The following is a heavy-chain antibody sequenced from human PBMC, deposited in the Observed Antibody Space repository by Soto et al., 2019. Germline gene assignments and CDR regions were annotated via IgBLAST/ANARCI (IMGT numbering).Heavy chain of an antibody. D-gene: IGHD6-13*01. CDR1: GYTFTGYY. J-gene: IGHJ5*02. V-gene: IGHV1-2*02. CDR2: INPNSGVT. Sequence: QVQLVQSGAEVKKPGASVKVSCKASGYTFTGYYMHWVRQAPGQGLEWMGWINPNSGVTNYAQKFQGRVTMTRDKSISTAYMELSRLRSDGTAVYYCARVPFRRAAAGPFDPWGQGTLVTVSS. CDR3: ARVPFRRAAAGPFDP.